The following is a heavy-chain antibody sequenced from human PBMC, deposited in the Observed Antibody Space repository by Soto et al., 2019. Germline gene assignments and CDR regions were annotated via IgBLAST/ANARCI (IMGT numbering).Heavy chain of an antibody. D-gene: IGHD4-4*01. Sequence: ASVKVSCKASGYTFTSYGISWVRQAPGQGLEWMGWISAYNGNTNYAQKLQGRVTMTTDTSTSTAYMELRSLRSDDTAVYYCARHPSSFGNDYSNVNWGQGTLVTVSS. CDR2: ISAYNGNT. CDR3: ARHPSSFGNDYSNVN. V-gene: IGHV1-18*01. J-gene: IGHJ4*02. CDR1: GYTFTSYG.